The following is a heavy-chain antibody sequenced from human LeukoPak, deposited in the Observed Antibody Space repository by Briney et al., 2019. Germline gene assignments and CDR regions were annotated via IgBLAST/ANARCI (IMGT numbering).Heavy chain of an antibody. V-gene: IGHV3-21*01. CDR2: ISTSSSYI. D-gene: IGHD2-15*01. J-gene: IGHJ5*02. CDR3: ARGADGVSSNSRGWFDP. Sequence: TGGSLRLSCAASGFSVSTNYVSWVRRAPGKGLEWVSSISTSSSYIYYADSVRGRFTISRDNAKNSLYLQMNSLRAEDTAVYSCARGADGVSSNSRGWFDPWGQGTLVTVSS. CDR1: GFSVSTNY.